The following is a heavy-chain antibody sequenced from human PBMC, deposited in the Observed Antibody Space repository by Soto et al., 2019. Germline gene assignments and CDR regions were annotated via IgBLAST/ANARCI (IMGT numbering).Heavy chain of an antibody. CDR1: GYTFTSYD. CDR2: MNPNSGNT. D-gene: IGHD3-22*01. CDR3: ARAARWLPDY. Sequence: GASVKVSCKASGYTFTSYDINWVRQATGQGLEYLGWMNPNSGNTGYVQKFQGRVTMTRDTSTSTVYMELSSLRSEDTAVYYCARAARWLPDYWGQGTLVTVSS. J-gene: IGHJ4*02. V-gene: IGHV1-8*01.